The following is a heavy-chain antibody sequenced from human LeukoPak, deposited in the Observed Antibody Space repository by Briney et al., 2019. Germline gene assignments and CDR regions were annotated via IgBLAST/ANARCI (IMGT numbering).Heavy chain of an antibody. Sequence: GGSLRLSCEASGFDFFSHGMHWVRQAAGKGLEWVGFMRYDRSETHYADSVKGRFTISRANTQSTVFLRMNSLISDDTAVYFCARSLSSGWIPNLKEYYYMDVWGKGTAVTVSS. CDR1: GFDFFSHG. V-gene: IGHV3-30*02. CDR2: MRYDRSET. D-gene: IGHD6-19*01. J-gene: IGHJ6*03. CDR3: ARSLSSGWIPNLKEYYYMDV.